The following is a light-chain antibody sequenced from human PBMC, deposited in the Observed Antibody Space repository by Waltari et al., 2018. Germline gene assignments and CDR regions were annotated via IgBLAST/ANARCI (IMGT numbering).Light chain of an antibody. CDR2: WAS. CDR1: QSVLYSSNNKNY. CDR3: QQYYSTPPT. Sequence: DIVMTQSPASLAVSLGERATINCKSSQSVLYSSNNKNYLAWYQQKPGQPPKRLIYWASTRESGVPDRFSGSGSGTDFTLTISSLQAEDVAVYYCQQYYSTPPTFGQGTKVEIK. J-gene: IGKJ1*01. V-gene: IGKV4-1*01.